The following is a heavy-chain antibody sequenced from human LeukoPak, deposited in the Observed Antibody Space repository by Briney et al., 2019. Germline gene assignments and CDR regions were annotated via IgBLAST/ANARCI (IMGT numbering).Heavy chain of an antibody. CDR2: IIPIFGTA. V-gene: IGHV1-69*13. D-gene: IGHD3-10*01. CDR1: GGTFSSYA. Sequence: ASVKVSCKASGGTFSSYAISWVRQAPGQGLEWMGGIIPIFGTANYAQKFQGRVTITADESTSTAYMELSSLRSEDTAVYYCALTYYYYGSGSYPSWDYYYYGMDVWGQGTTVIVSS. J-gene: IGHJ6*02. CDR3: ALTYYYYGSGSYPSWDYYYYGMDV.